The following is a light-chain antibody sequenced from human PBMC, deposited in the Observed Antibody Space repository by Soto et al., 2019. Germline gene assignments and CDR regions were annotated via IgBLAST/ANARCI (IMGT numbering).Light chain of an antibody. CDR3: QQYNNWPLT. Sequence: DIVMTQSPATLSVSPGERATLSCRASQNIKSNLAWYQQKPGQAPRLLIYGPSSRATGIPARFSGSGSGTEFTLTISSLQSEDLAVYYCQQYNNWPLTFGGGTELEIK. J-gene: IGKJ4*01. CDR2: GPS. V-gene: IGKV3-15*01. CDR1: QNIKSN.